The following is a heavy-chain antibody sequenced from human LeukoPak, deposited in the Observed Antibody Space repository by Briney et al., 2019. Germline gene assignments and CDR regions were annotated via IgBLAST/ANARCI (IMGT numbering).Heavy chain of an antibody. CDR2: IYYSGST. CDR1: GGSISSGDYY. J-gene: IGHJ4*02. CDR3: ASPRSGYRYTFDY. Sequence: PSETLSLTCTVSGGSISSGDYYWSWIRQPPGKGLEWIGYIYYSGSTYYNPSLKSRVTISVDTSKNQFSLKLSSVTAADTAVYYCASPRSGYRYTFDYWGQGALVTVSS. V-gene: IGHV4-30-4*01. D-gene: IGHD3-22*01.